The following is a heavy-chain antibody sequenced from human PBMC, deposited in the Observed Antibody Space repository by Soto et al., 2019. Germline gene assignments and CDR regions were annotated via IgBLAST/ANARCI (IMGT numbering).Heavy chain of an antibody. J-gene: IGHJ4*02. Sequence: WRSLRLSCEASGFTVTRARMYWVRQVPGKGLVWVASISSGSSDTWYADSVKGRFIISRDNAQNSLFLQMNTLRPEDTAMYYCARVAYWGPGTQVTVSS. CDR2: ISSGSSDT. CDR3: ARVAY. V-gene: IGHV3-21*01. CDR1: GFTVTRAR.